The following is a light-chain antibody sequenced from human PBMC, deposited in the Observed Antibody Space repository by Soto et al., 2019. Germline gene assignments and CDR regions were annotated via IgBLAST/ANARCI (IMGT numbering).Light chain of an antibody. Sequence: DIQMTQSPSTLSASVGDRVTITCRASQSISSWLAWYQQKPGKAPKLLIYDASCLEIGVPSRFSGSGSGTEFTLTISGLQPDDFATYYCQEYSSYSPWTFGQGTKLEIK. CDR3: QEYSSYSPWT. CDR1: QSISSW. J-gene: IGKJ1*01. CDR2: DAS. V-gene: IGKV1-5*01.